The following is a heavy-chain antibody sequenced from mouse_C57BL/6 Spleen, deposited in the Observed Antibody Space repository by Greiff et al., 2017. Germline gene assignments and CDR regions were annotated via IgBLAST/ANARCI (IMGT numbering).Heavy chain of an antibody. V-gene: IGHV1-82*01. CDR1: GYAFSSSW. J-gene: IGHJ2*01. D-gene: IGHD1-3*01. CDR3: QWDFDY. Sequence: VKVVESGPELVKPGASVKISCKASGYAFSSSWMNWVKQRPGQGLEWIGRIYPGDGDTNYNGKFKGKATLTADKSSSTAYMQLSSLTSEDSAVYFCQWDFDYWGQGTTLTISS. CDR2: IYPGDGDT.